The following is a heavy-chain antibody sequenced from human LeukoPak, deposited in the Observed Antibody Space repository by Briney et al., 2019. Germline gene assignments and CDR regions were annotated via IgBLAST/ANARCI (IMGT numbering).Heavy chain of an antibody. CDR3: ARNGCSSTSCYVEY. J-gene: IGHJ4*02. D-gene: IGHD2-2*01. Sequence: SVRVSCKASGGTFSSYAISWVRQAPGQGLEWMGGIIPIFGTANYAQKFQGRVTITADESTSTAYMELSSLRSEDTAVYYCARNGCSSTSCYVEYWGQGTLVTVSS. CDR2: IIPIFGTA. V-gene: IGHV1-69*13. CDR1: GGTFSSYA.